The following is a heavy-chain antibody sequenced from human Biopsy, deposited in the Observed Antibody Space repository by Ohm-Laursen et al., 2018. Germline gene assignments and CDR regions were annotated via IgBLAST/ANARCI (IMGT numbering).Heavy chain of an antibody. V-gene: IGHV1-69*04. CDR1: GGTFGGAP. CDR3: AKDQLHTTSSVGAAFEI. J-gene: IGHJ3*02. CDR2: IIPVVGLT. Sequence: SVKVSCKASGGTFGGAPITWLRQAPGQGPVWIGRIIPVVGLTTYAPRFQGRVTVTADTSTNTVYMDLSSLRSEDTAVYYCAKDQLHTTSSVGAAFEIWGPGTLVTVS. D-gene: IGHD1-7*01.